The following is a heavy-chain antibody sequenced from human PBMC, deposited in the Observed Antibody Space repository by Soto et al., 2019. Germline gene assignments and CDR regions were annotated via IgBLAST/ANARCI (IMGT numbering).Heavy chain of an antibody. V-gene: IGHV3-23*01. Sequence: VPLLESGGGLVQPGGSLRLSCAASGFTFSSYAMTWVRQAPGKGLEWVSALSGSGVSTYYADSVKGRFTISRDNSKNTRYLQMNSLRAEDTAVYYCAKGGGSKDYYDTSGYYLYYYYAMDVWGQGTTVTVSS. CDR3: AKGGGSKDYYDTSGYYLYYYYAMDV. J-gene: IGHJ6*02. CDR1: GFTFSSYA. D-gene: IGHD3-22*01. CDR2: LSGSGVST.